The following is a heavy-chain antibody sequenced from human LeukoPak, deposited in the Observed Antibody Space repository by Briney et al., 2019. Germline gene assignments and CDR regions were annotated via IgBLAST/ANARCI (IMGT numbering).Heavy chain of an antibody. CDR3: ARRCSSPSCFYA. Sequence: SETLSLTCTVSGDSISVSRFYWGWIRQPPGKGLEWIGSIYYSGSTYYNPSLKSRVTISVDTSKNQFSLKLTSVTAADTAVYYCARRCSSPSCFYAWGQGTLVTVSS. V-gene: IGHV4-39*01. CDR2: IYYSGST. J-gene: IGHJ5*02. D-gene: IGHD2-2*01. CDR1: GDSISVSRFY.